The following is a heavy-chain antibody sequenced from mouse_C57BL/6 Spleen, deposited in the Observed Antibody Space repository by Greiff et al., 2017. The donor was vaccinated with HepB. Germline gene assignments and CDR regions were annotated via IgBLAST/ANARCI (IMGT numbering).Heavy chain of an antibody. J-gene: IGHJ1*03. Sequence: EVQVVESGGGLVKPGGSLKLSCAASGFTFSSYTMSWVRQTPEKRLEWVATISGGGGNTYYPDSVKGRFTISRDNAKNTLYLQLSSLRSEDTALYYCARHDYGSSYSYWYFDVWGTGTTVTVSS. D-gene: IGHD1-1*01. CDR1: GFTFSSYT. CDR3: ARHDYGSSYSYWYFDV. CDR2: ISGGGGNT. V-gene: IGHV5-9*01.